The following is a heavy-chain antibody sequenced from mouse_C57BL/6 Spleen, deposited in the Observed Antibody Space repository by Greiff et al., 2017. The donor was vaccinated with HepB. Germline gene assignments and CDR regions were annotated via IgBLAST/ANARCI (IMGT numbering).Heavy chain of an antibody. CDR1: GYTFTDYE. Sequence: QVQLQQSGAELVRPGASVTLSCKASGYTFTDYEMHWVKQTPVHGLEWIGAIDPETGGTAYNQKFKGKAILTADKSSSTAYMELRSLTSEDSAVYYCTRRYYGSIWDYWGQGTTLTVSS. CDR2: IDPETGGT. D-gene: IGHD1-1*01. V-gene: IGHV1-15*01. CDR3: TRRYYGSIWDY. J-gene: IGHJ2*01.